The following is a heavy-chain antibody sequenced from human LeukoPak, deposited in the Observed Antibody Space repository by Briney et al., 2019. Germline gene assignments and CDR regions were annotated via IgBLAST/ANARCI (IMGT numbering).Heavy chain of an antibody. D-gene: IGHD1-26*01. CDR3: AKNLAGSGSYSFDY. CDR1: GFTFSNYA. J-gene: IGHJ4*02. CDR2: ISGSGGST. Sequence: GGSLRLSCAASGFTFSNYAMNWVRQAPGRGLEWVSAISGSGGSTYYADSVKGRFTISRDNSKNTLYLQMNSLRAEDTAVYYCAKNLAGSGSYSFDYWGQGTLVTVSS. V-gene: IGHV3-23*01.